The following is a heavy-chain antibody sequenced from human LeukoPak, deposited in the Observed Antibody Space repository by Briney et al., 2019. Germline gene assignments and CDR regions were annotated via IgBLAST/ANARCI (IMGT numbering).Heavy chain of an antibody. D-gene: IGHD1-26*01. CDR1: GGSISSGGYY. CDR2: IYDSGST. V-gene: IGHV4-30-2*01. CDR3: ARDSPKRYSGSYFDY. Sequence: SQTLSLTCTVSGGSISSGGYYWSWIRQPPGKGLEWIGFIYDSGSTSYNSSLKSRVAISVDRSKNQFSLKLASVTAADTAVYYSARDSPKRYSGSYFDYWGQGTLVTVSS. J-gene: IGHJ4*02.